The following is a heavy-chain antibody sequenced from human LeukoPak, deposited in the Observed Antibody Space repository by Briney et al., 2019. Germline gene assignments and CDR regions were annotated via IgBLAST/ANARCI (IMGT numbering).Heavy chain of an antibody. CDR3: ARGRPPYYDILTASPFDY. CDR1: GYSISSGYY. Sequence: SETLSLTCTVSGYSISSGYYWGWIRQPPGKGLEWIGSIYHSGSTYYNPSLKSRVTISVDTSKNQFSLKLSSVTAADTAVYYCARGRPPYYDILTASPFDYWGQGTLVTVSS. J-gene: IGHJ4*02. V-gene: IGHV4-38-2*02. CDR2: IYHSGST. D-gene: IGHD3-9*01.